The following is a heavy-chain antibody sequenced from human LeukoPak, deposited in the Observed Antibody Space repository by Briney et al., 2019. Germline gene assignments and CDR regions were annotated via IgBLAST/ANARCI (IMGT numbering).Heavy chain of an antibody. CDR3: ATNVKLRYFDSSGY. CDR2: ISGSGGST. D-gene: IGHD3-9*01. J-gene: IGHJ4*02. V-gene: IGHV3-23*01. CDR1: GFTFSSYA. Sequence: PGGSLRLSCAASGFTFSSYALSWVGQAQGKGLEWVSAISGSGGSTYYADSVRGRFTISRDNSKNTLYLQMNSLRAEDTAVYYCATNVKLRYFDSSGYWGQGTLVTVSS.